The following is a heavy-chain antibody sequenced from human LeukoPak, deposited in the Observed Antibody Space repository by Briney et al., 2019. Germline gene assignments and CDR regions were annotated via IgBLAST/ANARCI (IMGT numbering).Heavy chain of an antibody. D-gene: IGHD5-12*01. CDR1: GFTFSSYW. V-gene: IGHV3-7*03. J-gene: IGHJ6*04. CDR3: ARIRGGGYYLDYYYYGMDV. Sequence: GGSLRLSCAASGFTFSSYWMSWVRKAPGQGQDWVANINNYGSEKSYLDSARGRFTTSRDNAKNSLYLQMNSLRAEDTAVYYCARIRGGGYYLDYYYYGMDVWGKGTTVTVSS. CDR2: INNYGSEK.